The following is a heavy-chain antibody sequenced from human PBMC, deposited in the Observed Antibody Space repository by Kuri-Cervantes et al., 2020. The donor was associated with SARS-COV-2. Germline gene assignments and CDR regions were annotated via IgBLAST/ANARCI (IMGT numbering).Heavy chain of an antibody. J-gene: IGHJ1*01. V-gene: IGHV3-30*18. Sequence: GGSLRLSCAASGFNFSRTDMHWVRQAPGKGLEWVAVISNDGKHEKCVDSGKGRFTISRDNSQNTLYLQMKSLTSEDTAIYYCAKDRLGVPDFWGQGTLVTVSS. CDR1: GFNFSRTD. D-gene: IGHD2-8*01. CDR3: AKDRLGVPDF. CDR2: ISNDGKHE.